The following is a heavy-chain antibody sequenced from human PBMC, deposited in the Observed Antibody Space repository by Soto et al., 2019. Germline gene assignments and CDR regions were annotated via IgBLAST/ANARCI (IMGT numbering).Heavy chain of an antibody. CDR1: GGTFSSYT. Sequence: SVKVSCKASGGTFSSYTISWLRQAPGQGLEWMGRIIPILGIANYAQKFQGRVTITADKSTSTAYMELSSLRSEDTAVYYCARDSLSNLMSVWGQGTTVTVSS. J-gene: IGHJ6*02. D-gene: IGHD2-8*01. V-gene: IGHV1-69*04. CDR3: ARDSLSNLMSV. CDR2: IIPILGIA.